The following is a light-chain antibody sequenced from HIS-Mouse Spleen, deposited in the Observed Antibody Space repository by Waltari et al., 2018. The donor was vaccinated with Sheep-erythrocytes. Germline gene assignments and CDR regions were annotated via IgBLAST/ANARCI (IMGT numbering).Light chain of an antibody. Sequence: SYELTQPPSVSVSPGQTARITCSGDALPKKYAYWYQQKSGQAPVTVNHADSKRPTGIPERFSGSSSGTMATLTISGAQVEDEADYYCYSTDSSGNHRVFGGGTKLTVL. CDR3: YSTDSSGNHRV. CDR1: ALPKKY. V-gene: IGLV3-10*01. J-gene: IGLJ2*01. CDR2: ADS.